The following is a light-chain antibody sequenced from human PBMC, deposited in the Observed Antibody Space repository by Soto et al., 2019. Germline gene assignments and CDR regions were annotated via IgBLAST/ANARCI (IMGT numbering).Light chain of an antibody. CDR2: EVS. CDR3: SSHADNYNWV. V-gene: IGLV2-8*01. Sequence: QSVLTQPPSASGSPGQSVTISCTRTSSDVGGYDYVSWYQQHPGKAPKLMLYEVSERPSGVPDRFSGSKSGNTASLTVSGLQAEDEADYYCSSHADNYNWVFGGGTQLTVL. CDR1: SSDVGGYDY. J-gene: IGLJ3*02.